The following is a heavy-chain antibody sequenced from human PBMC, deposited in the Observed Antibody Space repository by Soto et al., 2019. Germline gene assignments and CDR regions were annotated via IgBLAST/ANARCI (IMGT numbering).Heavy chain of an antibody. CDR3: ARDPRYYYDSGRPGAFDI. Sequence: SVKVSCKASGGTFSNYPISWVRQAPGQGLEWMGGIIPIFATANYAQKFQGRVTITADESTSTAYMDLSSLRSEDTALYYCARDPRYYYDSGRPGAFDIWGQGTMVTVSS. V-gene: IGHV1-69*13. CDR1: GGTFSNYP. J-gene: IGHJ3*02. D-gene: IGHD3-10*01. CDR2: IIPIFATA.